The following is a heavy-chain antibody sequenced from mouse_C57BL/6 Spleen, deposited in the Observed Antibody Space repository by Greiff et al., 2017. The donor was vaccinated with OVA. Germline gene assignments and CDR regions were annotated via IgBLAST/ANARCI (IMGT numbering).Heavy chain of an antibody. Sequence: QVQLQQSGAELVKPGASVKLSCKASGYTFTEYTIHWVKQSSGQGLEWIGWFYPGSGSIKYNEKFKDKAKLTADKSSSTVYMELSRLTSEDSAVYVWARDEDRAYYSNDVYFDDWGKGTTVTVSS. J-gene: IGHJ1*03. CDR3: ARDEDRAYYSNDVYFDD. CDR1: GYTFTEYT. V-gene: IGHV1-62-2*01. CDR2: FYPGSGSI. D-gene: IGHD2-5*01.